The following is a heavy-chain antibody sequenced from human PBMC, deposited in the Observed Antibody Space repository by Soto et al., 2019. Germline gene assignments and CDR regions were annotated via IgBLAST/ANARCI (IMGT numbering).Heavy chain of an antibody. Sequence: GVSLRLSCAVSGFTFSSYAMSWVRQAPGQGLEWVSTLSTSGAGTYYAASVKGRFSISRDIAKNTLYLQMNSLRAEDTAVYFCAKDSCSSTSCYPDYWGQGTLVTVSS. D-gene: IGHD2-2*01. J-gene: IGHJ4*02. CDR2: LSTSGAGT. V-gene: IGHV3-23*01. CDR3: AKDSCSSTSCYPDY. CDR1: GFTFSSYA.